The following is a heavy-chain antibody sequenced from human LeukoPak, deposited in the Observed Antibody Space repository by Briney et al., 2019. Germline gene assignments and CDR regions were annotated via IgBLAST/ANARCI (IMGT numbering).Heavy chain of an antibody. CDR3: AKADITMIVVVTQYAFDI. Sequence: QPGGSLRLSCAASGFTFDDYAMHWVRQAPGKGLEWVSLISGDGGSTYYADSVKGRFTISRDNSKNTLYLQMNSLRAEDTAVYYCAKADITMIVVVTQYAFDIWGQGTMVTVSS. J-gene: IGHJ3*02. D-gene: IGHD3-22*01. CDR2: ISGDGGST. CDR1: GFTFDDYA. V-gene: IGHV3-43*02.